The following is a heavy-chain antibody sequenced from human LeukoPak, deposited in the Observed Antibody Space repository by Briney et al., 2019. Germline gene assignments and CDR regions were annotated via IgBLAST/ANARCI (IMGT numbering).Heavy chain of an antibody. CDR1: GASISSSRDY. CDR3: ARGLWFGEGDYFDY. J-gene: IGHJ4*02. CDR2: IYYSGTT. Sequence: SETLSLTCTVSGASISSSRDYWGWIRQPPGKGLEWIGSIYYSGTTYYAPSLKSRVTISIDMSKNQFSLKLNSVTAADTAVYYCARGLWFGEGDYFDYWGQGTLVTVSS. V-gene: IGHV4-39*07. D-gene: IGHD3-10*01.